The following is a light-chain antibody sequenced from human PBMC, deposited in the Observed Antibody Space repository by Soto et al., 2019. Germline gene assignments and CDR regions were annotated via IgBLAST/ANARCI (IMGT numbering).Light chain of an antibody. CDR1: SSDVGGYNY. Sequence: SLLTQPAPRSGSPGQSIAISCTGNSSDVGGYNYVSWYQHHPGKAPKLMIYDVSDRPSGISDRFSASKSGNTASLTISGLQAEDEADYYCCSYSSGSTPWVFGTGTKVTVL. CDR2: DVS. CDR3: CSYSSGSTPWV. J-gene: IGLJ1*01. V-gene: IGLV2-14*03.